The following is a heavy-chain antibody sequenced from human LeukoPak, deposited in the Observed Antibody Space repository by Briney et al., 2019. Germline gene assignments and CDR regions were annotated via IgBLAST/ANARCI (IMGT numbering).Heavy chain of an antibody. Sequence: GESLKISCQGSEYSFATYWIAWLRQMPGKGLEWMGIIYPSDSDTRYSPSFQGQVTISANKSIKTAYLQWSSLKASATAMYYCARPLQGIVGATGFDYWGQGTLVTFSS. J-gene: IGHJ4*02. V-gene: IGHV5-51*01. CDR3: ARPLQGIVGATGFDY. CDR2: IYPSDSDT. D-gene: IGHD1-26*01. CDR1: EYSFATYW.